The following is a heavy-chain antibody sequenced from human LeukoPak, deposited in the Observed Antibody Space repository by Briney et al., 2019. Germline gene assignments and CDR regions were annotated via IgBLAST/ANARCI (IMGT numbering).Heavy chain of an antibody. V-gene: IGHV3-21*01. Sequence: GGSLRLSCAASGFTFSSYSMNWVRQAPGKGLEWVSSISSSSSYIYYADSVKGRFTISRDNAKNSLYLQMNSLRAEDTAVYYCDAYDILFRANAFDIWGQGTMVTVSS. J-gene: IGHJ3*02. CDR2: ISSSSSYI. CDR3: DAYDILFRANAFDI. CDR1: GFTFSSYS. D-gene: IGHD3-9*01.